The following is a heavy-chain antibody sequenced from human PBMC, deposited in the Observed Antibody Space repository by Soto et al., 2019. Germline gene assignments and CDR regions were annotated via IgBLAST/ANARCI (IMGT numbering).Heavy chain of an antibody. V-gene: IGHV4-59*01. CDR3: ARVGDLYCSSTSCYGRSSSETNWFDP. Sequence: SETLSLTCTVSGGSISSYYWSWIRQPPGKGLEWIGYIYYSGSTNYNPSLKSRVTISVDTSKNQFSLKLSSVTAADTAVYYCARVGDLYCSSTSCYGRSSSETNWFDPWGQGTLVTVSS. CDR1: GGSISSYY. CDR2: IYYSGST. J-gene: IGHJ5*02. D-gene: IGHD2-2*01.